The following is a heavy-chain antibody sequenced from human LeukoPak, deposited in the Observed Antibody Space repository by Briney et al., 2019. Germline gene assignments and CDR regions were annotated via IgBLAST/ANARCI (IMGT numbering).Heavy chain of an antibody. CDR3: ASGRGTVTRFDY. V-gene: IGHV4-59*08. CDR1: GGSISSYY. J-gene: IGHJ4*02. Sequence: SETLSLTCTVSGGSISSYYWSWIRQPPGKGLEWIGYIYYSGSTNSNLSLKSRVTISVDTSKNQFSLKLSSVTAADTAVYYCASGRGTVTRFDYWGQGTLVTV. CDR2: IYYSGST. D-gene: IGHD4-17*01.